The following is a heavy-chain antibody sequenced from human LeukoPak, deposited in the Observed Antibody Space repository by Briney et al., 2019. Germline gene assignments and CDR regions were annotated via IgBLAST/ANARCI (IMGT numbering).Heavy chain of an antibody. V-gene: IGHV3-20*04. J-gene: IGHJ6*03. CDR1: GFTFDDYG. D-gene: IGHD1-14*01. Sequence: GGSLRLSCAASGFTFDDYGMSWVRQAPGKGLEWVCRINWNGASTGYADSGKGRVTIARDNAKNSVYLQMNSLRAEHTAVYSCARDRGNQRGYYYYYMDVWGKGTAVTVSS. CDR3: ARDRGNQRGYYYYYMDV. CDR2: INWNGAST.